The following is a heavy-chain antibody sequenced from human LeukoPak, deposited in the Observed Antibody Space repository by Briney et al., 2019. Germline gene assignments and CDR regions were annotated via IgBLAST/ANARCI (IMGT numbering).Heavy chain of an antibody. J-gene: IGHJ4*02. CDR1: VGSISSGDYY. V-gene: IGHV4-30-4*01. Sequence: SETLSLTCTVSVGSISSGDYYWSWIRQPPGKGLEWIGYIYFSGSTYYNPSLKSRLTMSIDTSKNQFSLRLNSVAAADTAVYFCARAHIVGATFDYWGQGTLVTVSS. D-gene: IGHD1-26*01. CDR3: ARAHIVGATFDY. CDR2: IYFSGST.